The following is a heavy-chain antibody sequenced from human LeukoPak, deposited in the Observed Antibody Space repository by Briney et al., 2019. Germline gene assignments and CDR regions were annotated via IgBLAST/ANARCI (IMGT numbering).Heavy chain of an antibody. D-gene: IGHD6-19*01. V-gene: IGHV4-61*02. CDR3: ARGGYSSGWSPIDYYYYYGMDV. CDR1: GGSISSGSYY. CDR2: IYTSGST. Sequence: SQTLSLTCTVSGGSISSGSYYWSWIRQPAGKGLEWIGRIYTSGSTNYNPSLKSRVTISVDTSKTQFSLKLSSVTAADTAVYYCARGGYSSGWSPIDYYYYYGMDVWGQGTTVTVSS. J-gene: IGHJ6*02.